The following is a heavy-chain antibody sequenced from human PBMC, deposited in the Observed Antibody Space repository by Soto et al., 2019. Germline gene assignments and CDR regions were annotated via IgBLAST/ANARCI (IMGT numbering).Heavy chain of an antibody. CDR3: ARCRGYCSGMCCFCSFDP. V-gene: IGHV4-39*02. CDR1: GDSIRNINYY. CDR2: IYYSGST. D-gene: IGHD2-15*01. Sequence: QLQLQESGPGLVKSSETLSLTCTLSGDSIRNINYYWGWIRQPPGKGLEWIGSIYYSGSTYYNPSLKSRVAMSLDTSKNDFSLNLSSVTAADTAVYYCARCRGYCSGMCCFCSFDPWGQGTLVSVSS. J-gene: IGHJ5*02.